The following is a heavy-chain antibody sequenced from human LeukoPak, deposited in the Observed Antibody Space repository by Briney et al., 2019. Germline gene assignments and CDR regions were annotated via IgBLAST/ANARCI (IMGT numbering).Heavy chain of an antibody. CDR1: GLTFSSYA. V-gene: IGHV3-23*01. Sequence: GGSLRLSCAASGLTFSSYAMSWVRQAPGKGLEWVSAISGSGGSTYYADSVKGRFTISRDNSKNTLYLQMNSLRAEDTAVYYCAKDLSSSWQATFDPWGQGTLVTVSS. D-gene: IGHD6-13*01. J-gene: IGHJ5*02. CDR3: AKDLSSSWQATFDP. CDR2: ISGSGGST.